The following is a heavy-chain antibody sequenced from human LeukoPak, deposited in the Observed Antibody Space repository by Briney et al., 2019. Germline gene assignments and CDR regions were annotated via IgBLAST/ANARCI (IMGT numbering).Heavy chain of an antibody. CDR3: ARDRALYFGEFAFDY. D-gene: IGHD3-10*01. Sequence: PGGSLSLSCAASGFPFSSYWMTWVRQAPGRGLEWVAHIKQDETEKYYVESVEGRCTIARDNGQNLLYLQLASLRAEDTAVYYCARDRALYFGEFAFDYWGQGTLVTVSS. CDR1: GFPFSSYW. CDR2: IKQDETEK. J-gene: IGHJ4*02. V-gene: IGHV3-7*03.